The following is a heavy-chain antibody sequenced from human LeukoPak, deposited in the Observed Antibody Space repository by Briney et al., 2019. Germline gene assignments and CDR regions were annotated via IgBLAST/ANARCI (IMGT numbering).Heavy chain of an antibody. V-gene: IGHV4-59*01. D-gene: IGHD2-15*01. CDR3: ARGGKIDSLDY. Sequence: SETLSLTCTVSGGSISSYYWSWIRQPPGKGLEWIGYIYYSGSTNYNPSLKSRVTISVDTSKNQFSLKLSSVTAADTAVYYCARGGKIDSLDYWGQGTLVTVSS. CDR1: GGSISSYY. J-gene: IGHJ4*02. CDR2: IYYSGST.